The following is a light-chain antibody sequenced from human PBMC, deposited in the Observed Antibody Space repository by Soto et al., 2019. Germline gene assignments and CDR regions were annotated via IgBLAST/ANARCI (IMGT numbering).Light chain of an antibody. CDR3: QQYNSYWS. CDR1: QRLTTW. CDR2: DAS. Sequence: DIQMTQSPSTLSASVGDRVTITYRASQRLTTWLAWYQQKPGKAPKLLIYDASSLESGVPSRFSGSGSGTEFTLTISSLQPDDFATYYCQQYNSYWSFGPGTKVDIK. J-gene: IGKJ1*01. V-gene: IGKV1-5*01.